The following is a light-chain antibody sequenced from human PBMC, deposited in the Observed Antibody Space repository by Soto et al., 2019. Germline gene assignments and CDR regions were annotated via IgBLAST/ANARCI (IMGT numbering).Light chain of an antibody. J-gene: IGLJ2*01. CDR2: SDL. Sequence: QSVLTQPPSASGAPGQRVTISCSGSSSNIGSHSVNWYRQVPGTAPSVLIYSDLQRPPGVPDRFSGSKSGTSASLAISGLQSEDEADYFCVAWDDRLDGPVFGGGTKLTVL. CDR1: SSNIGSHS. CDR3: VAWDDRLDGPV. V-gene: IGLV1-44*01.